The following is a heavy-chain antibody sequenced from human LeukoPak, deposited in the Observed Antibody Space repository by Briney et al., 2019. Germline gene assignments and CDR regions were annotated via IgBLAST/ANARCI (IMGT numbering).Heavy chain of an antibody. CDR2: ISYAGSDK. CDR3: AKSSSGGWHLLGDAFDI. J-gene: IGHJ3*02. V-gene: IGHV3-30*18. CDR1: GFTFSSHG. Sequence: GGSLRLSCAASGFTFSSHGIHWVRQAPGKGLEWVAAISYAGSDKYYADSVKGRFTISRDNSKNTLYLQMNSLRAEDTAVYYCAKSSSGGWHLLGDAFDIWGQGTLVTVSS. D-gene: IGHD6-19*01.